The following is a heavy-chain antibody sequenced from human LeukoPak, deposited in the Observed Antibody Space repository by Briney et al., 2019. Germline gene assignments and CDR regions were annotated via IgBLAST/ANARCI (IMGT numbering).Heavy chain of an antibody. Sequence: PSETLSLTCTVSGGSISSGSYYWGWIRQPPGKGLEWIGSIYYSGSTYYNPSLKSRVTISVDTSKNQFSLKLSSVTAADTAVYYCARHNGYCSSTSCYGGFDYWGQGTLVTVSS. CDR2: IYYSGST. V-gene: IGHV4-39*01. CDR3: ARHNGYCSSTSCYGGFDY. CDR1: GGSISSGSYY. J-gene: IGHJ4*02. D-gene: IGHD2-2*03.